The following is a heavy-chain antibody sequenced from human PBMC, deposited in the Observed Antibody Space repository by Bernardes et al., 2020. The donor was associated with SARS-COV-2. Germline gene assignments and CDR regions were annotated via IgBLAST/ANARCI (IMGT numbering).Heavy chain of an antibody. D-gene: IGHD5-18*01. CDR2: INPNSGDT. CDR1: GYTFTGSGHY. CDR3: ARDPESTAGDY. V-gene: IGHV1-2*02. J-gene: IGHJ4*02. Sequence: ASVKVSCQTSGYTFTGSGHYIHWVRQAPGQGFEWMGWINPNSGDTNSAQQFQGRVTMTTSISTAYMELSRLTYDDTAVYYCARDPESTAGDYWGQGTLVTVSS.